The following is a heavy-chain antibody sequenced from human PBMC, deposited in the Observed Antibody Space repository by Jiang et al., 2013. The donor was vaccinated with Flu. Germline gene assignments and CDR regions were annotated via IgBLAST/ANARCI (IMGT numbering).Heavy chain of an antibody. V-gene: IGHV4-59*01. J-gene: IGHJ6*02. CDR1: GGSISSYY. CDR3: ARDSGMVRGVDYYYGMDV. Sequence: PGLVKPSETLSLTCTVSGGSISSYYWSWIRQPPGRDWSGLGISITVGAPTTTPSLKSRVTISVDTSKNQFSLKLSSVTAADTAVYYCARDSGMVRGVDYYYGMDVWGQGTTVTVSS. CDR2: SITVGAP. D-gene: IGHD3-10*01.